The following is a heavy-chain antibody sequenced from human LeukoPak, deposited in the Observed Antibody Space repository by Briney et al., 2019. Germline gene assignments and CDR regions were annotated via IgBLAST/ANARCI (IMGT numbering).Heavy chain of an antibody. CDR1: GYTFTSYG. Sequence: ASVKVSCKASGYTFTSYGISWVRQAPGQGLEWMGWISAYNGNTNYAQKLQGRVTMTTNTSTSTAYMELRSLRSDDTAVYYCARRVDYGDYGDAFDIWGQGTMVTVSS. CDR2: ISAYNGNT. D-gene: IGHD4-17*01. CDR3: ARRVDYGDYGDAFDI. V-gene: IGHV1-18*01. J-gene: IGHJ3*02.